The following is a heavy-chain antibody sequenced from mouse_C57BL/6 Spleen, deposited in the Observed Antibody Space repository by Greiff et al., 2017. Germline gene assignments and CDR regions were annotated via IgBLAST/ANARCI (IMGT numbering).Heavy chain of an antibody. CDR2: IWSGGST. J-gene: IGHJ4*01. CDR1: GFSLTSYG. V-gene: IGHV2-2*01. D-gene: IGHD2-4*01. CDR3: ARINDYDEGYAMDY. Sequence: QVQLQQSGPGLVQPSQSLSITCTVSGFSLTSYGVHWVRQSPGKGLEWLGVIWSGGSTDYNAAFIYRLSISKDNSKSLVFFKMNSLQADDTAIYYCARINDYDEGYAMDYWGQGTSVTVSS.